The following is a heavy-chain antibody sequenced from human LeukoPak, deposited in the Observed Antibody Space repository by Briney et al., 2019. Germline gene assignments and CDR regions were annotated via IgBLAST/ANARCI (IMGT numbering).Heavy chain of an antibody. J-gene: IGHJ4*02. CDR1: GGSFSGYY. V-gene: IGHV4-34*01. Sequence: SETLSLTCAVYGGSFSGYYWSWIRQPPGKGLEWIGEINHSGNTNSNPSLKSRVTMSVDTSKNQFSPKLSSLTAADTAVYYCAREDGSGFDYWGQGTLVTVSS. D-gene: IGHD3-10*01. CDR3: AREDGSGFDY. CDR2: INHSGNT.